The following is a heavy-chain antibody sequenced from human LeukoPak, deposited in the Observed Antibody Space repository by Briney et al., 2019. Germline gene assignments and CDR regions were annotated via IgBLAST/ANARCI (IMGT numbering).Heavy chain of an antibody. CDR3: AGEESFVDY. J-gene: IGHJ4*02. D-gene: IGHD2/OR15-2a*01. CDR1: GGSFSGYY. V-gene: IGHV4-34*01. Sequence: PSETLSLTCAVYGGSFSGYYWSWIRQPPGKGLEWIGEINHSGSTNYNPSLKSRVTISVDTSKNQFSLKLSSVTAADTAVYYCAGEESFVDYWGQGTLVTVSS. CDR2: INHSGST.